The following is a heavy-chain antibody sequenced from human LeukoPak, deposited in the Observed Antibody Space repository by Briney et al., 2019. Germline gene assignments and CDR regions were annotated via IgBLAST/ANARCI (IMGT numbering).Heavy chain of an antibody. CDR2: INTDGRRT. V-gene: IGHV3-74*01. Sequence: QSGGSLRLSCAASGFTFSDYWMHWVRQAPGKGLVWVSGINTDGRRTIYADSVKGRFTISRDNAKNTLYLQMNSLRAEDTAVYYCARDRGRTNYGDDNWFDSWGQGTLVTVSS. J-gene: IGHJ5*01. CDR1: GFTFSDYW. CDR3: ARDRGRTNYGDDNWFDS. D-gene: IGHD1-7*01.